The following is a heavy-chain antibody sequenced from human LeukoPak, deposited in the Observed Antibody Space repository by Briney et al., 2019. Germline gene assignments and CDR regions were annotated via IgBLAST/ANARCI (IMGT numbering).Heavy chain of an antibody. J-gene: IGHJ6*02. CDR2: ISYDESDK. CDR3: AKGVVAATNAAYYGMDV. V-gene: IGHV3-30*18. Sequence: GRSLRLSCAAAGFTFSNYGMHWVRQAPGKGLDWAAVISYDESDKYYADSVKGRFTISRDNSKNTLYLQMNSLRPEDTAVYYCAKGVVAATNAAYYGMDVWGQGTTVTVSS. D-gene: IGHD2-15*01. CDR1: GFTFSNYG.